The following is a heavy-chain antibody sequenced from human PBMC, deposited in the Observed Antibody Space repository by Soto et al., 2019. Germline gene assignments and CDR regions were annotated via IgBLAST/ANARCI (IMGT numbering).Heavy chain of an antibody. D-gene: IGHD2-8*02. Sequence: SVKVSCKASGGTFSSYAISWVRQAPGQGLEWMGGIIPIFGTANYAQKFQGRVTITADESTSTAYMELSSLRSEDTAVYYCAKGGGRGVPGGDYFGYWGLGTLVTVSS. CDR2: IIPIFGTA. CDR1: GGTFSSYA. J-gene: IGHJ4*02. V-gene: IGHV1-69*13. CDR3: AKGGGRGVPGGDYFGY.